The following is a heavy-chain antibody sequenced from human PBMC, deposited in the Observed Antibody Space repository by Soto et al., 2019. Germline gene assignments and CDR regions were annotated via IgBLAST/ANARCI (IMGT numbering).Heavy chain of an antibody. D-gene: IGHD5-12*01. CDR2: ISGSGGST. J-gene: IGHJ4*02. CDR3: AKDSARFGRWLQFSFAY. Sequence: GGSLRLSCAASGFTFSSYAMSWVRQAPGKGLEWVSAISGSGGSTYYADSVKGRFTISRDNSKNTLYLQMNSLRAEDTAVYYCAKDSARFGRWLQFSFAYWGQGTLVTVSS. CDR1: GFTFSSYA. V-gene: IGHV3-23*01.